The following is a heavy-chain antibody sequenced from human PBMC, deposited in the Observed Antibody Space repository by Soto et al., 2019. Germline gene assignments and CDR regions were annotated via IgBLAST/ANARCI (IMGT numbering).Heavy chain of an antibody. J-gene: IGHJ3*02. CDR2: IYYIGST. Sequence: QVQLQESGPGLVKPSETLSLTCTVSGGSVSSGSYYWSWIRQRPGKGLEWIGYIYYIGSTNYSPSLKSRVTISVDTSKNQFSLKLSSVTAADTAVYYCARGNSSSLIFAFDIWGQGTMVTVSS. CDR1: GGSVSSGSYY. CDR3: ARGNSSSLIFAFDI. V-gene: IGHV4-61*01. D-gene: IGHD6-6*01.